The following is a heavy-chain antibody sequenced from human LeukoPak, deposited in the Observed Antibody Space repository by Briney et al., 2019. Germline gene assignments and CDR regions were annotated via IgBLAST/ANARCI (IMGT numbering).Heavy chain of an antibody. CDR1: GYTFTGYY. CDR2: INPNSGGT. D-gene: IGHD6-19*01. J-gene: IGHJ6*02. Sequence: GASVKVSCKASGYTFTGYYMHWVRQAPGQGLEWMGWINPNSGGTNYAQKFQGRVTMTRDTSISTAYMELSRLRSDDTAVYYCARDRAVAGIYYYYGMDVWGQGTTVTVSS. V-gene: IGHV1-2*02. CDR3: ARDRAVAGIYYYYGMDV.